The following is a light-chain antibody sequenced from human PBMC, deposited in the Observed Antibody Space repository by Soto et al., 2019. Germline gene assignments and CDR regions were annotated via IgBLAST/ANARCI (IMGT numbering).Light chain of an antibody. V-gene: IGLV2-23*03. CDR3: CSYAGSSTFEV. CDR2: EGN. Sequence: QSVLTQPASVSGSPGQSITISCTGTRSDVGSYNLVSWYQQHPGKAPKLMIYEGNKRPPGVSNRFSGSKSGNTASLTISGLQAEDEADYYCCSYAGSSTFEVFGGGTKVTVL. CDR1: RSDVGSYNL. J-gene: IGLJ2*01.